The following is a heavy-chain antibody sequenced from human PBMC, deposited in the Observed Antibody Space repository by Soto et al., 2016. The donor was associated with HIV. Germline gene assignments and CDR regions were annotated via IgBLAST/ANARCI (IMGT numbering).Heavy chain of an antibody. CDR2: ISSSSSYI. V-gene: IGHV3-21*01. D-gene: IGHD5-12*01. CDR3: ARSGYNRDDYYYYYYMDV. CDR1: GFTFSSYS. J-gene: IGHJ6*03. Sequence: VQLVESGGGLVKPGGSLRLSCAASGFTFSSYSMNWVRQAPGKGLEWVSSISSSSSYIYYADSVKGRFTISRDNAKNSLYLQMNSLRAEDTAVYYCARSGYNRDDYYYYYYMDVWGKGTTVTVSS.